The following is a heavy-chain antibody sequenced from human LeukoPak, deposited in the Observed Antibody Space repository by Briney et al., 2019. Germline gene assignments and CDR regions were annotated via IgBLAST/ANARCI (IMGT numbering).Heavy chain of an antibody. CDR3: AKRYCSGGSCSFYYYYAMDV. V-gene: IGHV3-23*01. CDR2: ISGSGTST. CDR1: GFTFSSYA. Sequence: GGSLRLSCAASGFTFSSYAMSWVRQAPGKGLEWVSAISGSGTSTYYADSVKGRFTISRDNSKNTLYLQMNSLRAEDTAVYYCAKRYCSGGSCSFYYYYAMDVWGQGTTVTVSS. J-gene: IGHJ6*02. D-gene: IGHD2-15*01.